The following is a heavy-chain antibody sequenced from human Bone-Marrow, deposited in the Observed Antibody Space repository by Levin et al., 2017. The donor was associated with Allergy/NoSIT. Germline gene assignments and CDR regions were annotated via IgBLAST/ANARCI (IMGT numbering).Heavy chain of an antibody. CDR2: ISSSSSYM. D-gene: IGHD2-21*02. CDR1: GFIFSNYP. J-gene: IGHJ3*02. Sequence: PGESLKISCAASGFIFSNYPMNWVRQAPGKGLEWVSSISSSSSYMYYADSVKGRFTISRDNAKNSLYLEMNNLRVEDTAGYFCARFPYCGGDCSDAFDIWGQGTMVTVSS. CDR3: ARFPYCGGDCSDAFDI. V-gene: IGHV3-21*01.